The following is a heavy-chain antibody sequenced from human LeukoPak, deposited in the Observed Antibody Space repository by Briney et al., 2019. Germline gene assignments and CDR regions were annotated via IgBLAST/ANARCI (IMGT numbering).Heavy chain of an antibody. CDR3: ATRSSSSSVWHYYGMDV. Sequence: GGSLRLSCAASGFTFSGYAMSWVRQAPGKGLEWVSAISGSGGSTYYADSVKGRFTISRDNSKNTLYLQMNSLRAEDTAVYYCATRSSSSSVWHYYGMDVWGQGTTVTVSS. D-gene: IGHD6-6*01. CDR1: GFTFSGYA. CDR2: ISGSGGST. J-gene: IGHJ6*02. V-gene: IGHV3-23*01.